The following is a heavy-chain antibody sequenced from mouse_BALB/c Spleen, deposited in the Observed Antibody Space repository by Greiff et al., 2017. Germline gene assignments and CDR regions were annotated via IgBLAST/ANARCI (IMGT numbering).Heavy chain of an antibody. Sequence: VQLQQSGAELMKPGASVKISCKATGYTFSSYWIEWVKQRPGHGLEWIGEILPGSGSTNYNEKFKGKATFTADTSSNTAYMQLSSLTSEDSAVYYCARGGLLRYPRPFDVWGAGTTVTVSS. D-gene: IGHD1-1*01. V-gene: IGHV1-9*01. J-gene: IGHJ1*01. CDR2: ILPGSGST. CDR1: GYTFSSYW. CDR3: ARGGLLRYPRPFDV.